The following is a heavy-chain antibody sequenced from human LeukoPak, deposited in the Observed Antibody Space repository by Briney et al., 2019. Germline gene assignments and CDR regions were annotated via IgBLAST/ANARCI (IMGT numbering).Heavy chain of an antibody. J-gene: IGHJ4*02. V-gene: IGHV4-34*01. CDR2: INHSGST. D-gene: IGHD3-22*01. CDR3: ARDRDDSSGYYPYYFDY. Sequence: SETLSLTCAVYGGSFSGYYWSWIRQPPGKGLEWIGEINHSGSTNYNPSLKSRVTISVDTSKNQFSLKLSSVTAADTAVYYCARDRDDSSGYYPYYFDYWGQGTLVTVSS. CDR1: GGSFSGYY.